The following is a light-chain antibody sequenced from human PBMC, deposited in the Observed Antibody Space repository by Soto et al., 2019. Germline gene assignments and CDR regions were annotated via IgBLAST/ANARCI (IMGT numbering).Light chain of an antibody. J-gene: IGKJ3*01. CDR3: QQSASTPPFT. V-gene: IGKV1-39*01. Sequence: DIQMTQSPSSLSASVGDRVTITCRASQSISIYLNWYQQKPGKAPKLLIYAASSLQSGVPSRFSADGSGTDFTLTISSLQPEDFATYYCQQSASTPPFTFGPGTQVDIK. CDR2: AAS. CDR1: QSISIY.